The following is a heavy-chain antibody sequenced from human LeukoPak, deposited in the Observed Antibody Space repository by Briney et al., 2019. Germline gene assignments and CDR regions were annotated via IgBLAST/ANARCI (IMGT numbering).Heavy chain of an antibody. CDR1: GFDFTRDW. V-gene: IGHV5-51*01. Sequence: GESLKISCRFSGFDFTRDWIGWVRLMPGKGLEWMGIIFPDDSDTRYSPSFQGQVTLSADKSISTAYLQWSSLKASDTAIYYCARWDPTTVTAFDYWGQGTLVTVSS. CDR3: ARWDPTTVTAFDY. J-gene: IGHJ4*02. CDR2: IFPDDSDT. D-gene: IGHD4-17*01.